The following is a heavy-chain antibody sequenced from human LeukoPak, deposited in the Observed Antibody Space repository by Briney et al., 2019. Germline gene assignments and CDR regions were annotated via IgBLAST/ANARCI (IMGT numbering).Heavy chain of an antibody. CDR2: IIPIFGTA. J-gene: IGHJ4*02. CDR1: GGTFSSYA. V-gene: IGHV1-69*13. CDR3: AREPSDYYGSGSYYFDY. Sequence: SVKVSCKASGGTFSSYAISWVRQAPGQGLEWMGGIIPIFGTANYAQKFQGRVTITADESTSTAYMELSSLRSEDTAVYYCAREPSDYYGSGSYYFDYWGQGTLVTVS. D-gene: IGHD3-10*01.